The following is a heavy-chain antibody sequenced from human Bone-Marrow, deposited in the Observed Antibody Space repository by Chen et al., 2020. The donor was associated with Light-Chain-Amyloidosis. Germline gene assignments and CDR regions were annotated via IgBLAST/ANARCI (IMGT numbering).Heavy chain of an antibody. CDR1: GYTFPHYW. V-gene: IGHV5-51*01. Sequence: EAQVQQAGPEVKVHAESLTIPGPGSGYTFPHYWIGWVRQMPGKGQEWMGVIYPDAYDARYSQDCEGQVTISADKSITTAYMQWRSLKASDTAMYYCARRRDGYNFDYWGQGTLVTVSS. D-gene: IGHD5-12*01. CDR3: ARRRDGYNFDY. CDR2: IYPDAYDA. J-gene: IGHJ4*02.